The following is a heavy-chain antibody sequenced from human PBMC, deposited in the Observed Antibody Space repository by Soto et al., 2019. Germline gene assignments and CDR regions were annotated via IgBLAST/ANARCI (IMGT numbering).Heavy chain of an antibody. V-gene: IGHV1-18*01. D-gene: IGHD4-17*01. CDR2: ISTYNGNT. CDR1: GYAFGSCG. J-gene: IGHJ4*02. CDR3: ARDSDYIIDY. Sequence: GPAVKVCWKASGYAFGSCGSSWARQAPGQGLEWMGWISTYNGNTNFARKLQGRVTLTTDTFTSTAYMELRSLRSDDTAVYYCARDSDYIIDYWGQGTQVTVSS.